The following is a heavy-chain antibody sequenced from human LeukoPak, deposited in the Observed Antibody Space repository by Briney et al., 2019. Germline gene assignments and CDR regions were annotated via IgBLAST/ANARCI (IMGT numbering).Heavy chain of an antibody. Sequence: GGSLRLSCAASGFTFRSYAMHWVRQAPGKGLEWVAVISYDGSNKYYADSVKGRFTISRDNSKNTLYLQMNSLRAEDTAVYYCARDRNYDFWSGSSCDYWSQGTLVTVSS. CDR2: ISYDGSNK. V-gene: IGHV3-30-3*01. CDR3: ARDRNYDFWSGSSCDY. J-gene: IGHJ4*02. D-gene: IGHD3-3*01. CDR1: GFTFRSYA.